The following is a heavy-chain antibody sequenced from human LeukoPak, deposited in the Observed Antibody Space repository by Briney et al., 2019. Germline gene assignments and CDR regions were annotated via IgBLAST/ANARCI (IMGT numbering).Heavy chain of an antibody. J-gene: IGHJ4*02. D-gene: IGHD2-2*02. CDR1: GGSISSSNW. CDR2: INHSGST. V-gene: IGHV4-4*02. Sequence: ASETLSLTCAVSGGSISSSNWWSWVRQPPGKGLEWIGEINHSGSTNYNPSLKSRVTISVDTSRNQFSLKLSSVTAADTAVYYCARGHCSSTSCYTFDYWGQGTLVTVSS. CDR3: ARGHCSSTSCYTFDY.